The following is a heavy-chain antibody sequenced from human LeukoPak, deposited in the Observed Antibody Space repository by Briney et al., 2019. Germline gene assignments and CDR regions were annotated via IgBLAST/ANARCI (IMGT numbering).Heavy chain of an antibody. V-gene: IGHV3-30-3*01. D-gene: IGHD2-2*01. CDR3: AKGVSSTSCYWFDP. J-gene: IGHJ5*02. Sequence: GGSLRLSCAASGFTFSSYAMPWVRQAPGKGLEWVAVISYDGSNKYYADSVKGRFTISRDNSKNTLYLQMNSLRAEDTAVYYCAKGVSSTSCYWFDPWGQGTLVTVSS. CDR2: ISYDGSNK. CDR1: GFTFSSYA.